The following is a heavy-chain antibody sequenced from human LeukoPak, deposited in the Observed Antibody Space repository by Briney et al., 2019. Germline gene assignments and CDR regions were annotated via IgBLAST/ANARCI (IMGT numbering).Heavy chain of an antibody. J-gene: IGHJ4*02. V-gene: IGHV3-53*01. CDR1: GFTVSSNY. Sequence: PGGSLRLSCAASGFTVSSNYMSWVRQAPGKGLEWVSVIYSGGSTYYADSVKGRFTISRDNSKNRLYLQMNSLRAEDTAVYYCARAFARSPPRYWGQGTLVTVSS. CDR2: IYSGGST. CDR3: ARAFARSPPRY.